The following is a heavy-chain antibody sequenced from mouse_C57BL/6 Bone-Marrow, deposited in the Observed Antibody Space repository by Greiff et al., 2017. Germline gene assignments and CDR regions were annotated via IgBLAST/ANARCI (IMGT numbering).Heavy chain of an antibody. V-gene: IGHV14-3*01. D-gene: IGHD1-1*01. CDR3: ALLLRYPYWYFDV. CDR2: IDPANGNT. CDR1: GFNIKNTY. Sequence: VQLQQSVAELVRPGASVKLSCTASGFNIKNTYMHWVKQRPEQGLEWIGRIDPANGNTKYAPKFQGKATIPADTSSNTAYLQLSSLTSEETAIYYCALLLRYPYWYFDVWGTGTTVTVSS. J-gene: IGHJ1*03.